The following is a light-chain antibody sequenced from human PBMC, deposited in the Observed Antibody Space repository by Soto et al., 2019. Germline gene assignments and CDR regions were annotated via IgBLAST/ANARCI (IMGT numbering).Light chain of an antibody. J-gene: IGLJ1*01. Sequence: QSVLTQPASVSGSPGQSITISCTGTSSDVGYYDYVSWYQQHPGKAPKLMIYDVTNRPSGVSNRFSGSESGNTASLTISGLQGDDEADYYCSSFTSSSVYVFGAGTKVTVL. CDR1: SSDVGYYDY. CDR3: SSFTSSSVYV. V-gene: IGLV2-14*01. CDR2: DVT.